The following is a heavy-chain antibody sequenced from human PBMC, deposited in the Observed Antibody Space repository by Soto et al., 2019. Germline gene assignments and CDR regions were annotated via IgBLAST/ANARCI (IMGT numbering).Heavy chain of an antibody. CDR2: IYYSGST. CDR1: GGSISSGDYY. D-gene: IGHD2-2*02. Sequence: SETLSLTCTVSGGSISSGDYYWSWIRQPPGKGLEWIGYIYYSGSTYYNPSLKSRVTISVDTSKNQFSLKLSSVTAADTAVYYCAVVPAAIGYFRFFDPWGQGTLVTVSS. V-gene: IGHV4-30-4*01. J-gene: IGHJ5*02. CDR3: AVVPAAIGYFRFFDP.